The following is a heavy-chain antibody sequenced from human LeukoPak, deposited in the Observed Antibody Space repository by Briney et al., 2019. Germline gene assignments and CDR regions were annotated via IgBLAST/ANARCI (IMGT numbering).Heavy chain of an antibody. J-gene: IGHJ4*02. CDR1: GGSFRGYY. Sequence: PSEPLTLPCAVWGGSFRGYYWSWIPQPPGKGREWIGEINHSGRTNYNPSLTSRVTISVDTSKNQFSLKLSSVTAADTAVYYCARGRRGYCSSTSCFCFDYWGQGTLVTVSS. V-gene: IGHV4-34*01. CDR3: ARGRRGYCSSTSCFCFDY. D-gene: IGHD2-2*01. CDR2: INHSGRT.